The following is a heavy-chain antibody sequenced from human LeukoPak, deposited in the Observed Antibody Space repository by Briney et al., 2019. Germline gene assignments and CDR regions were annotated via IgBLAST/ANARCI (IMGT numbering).Heavy chain of an antibody. D-gene: IGHD3-9*01. J-gene: IGHJ4*02. CDR2: IRHDGSNK. CDR1: GFTFSSYG. V-gene: IGHV3-30*02. CDR3: AKAKYYDILTGYYAFDY. Sequence: PGGSLRLSCAASGFTFSSYGMHWVRQAPGKGLEWVAFIRHDGSNKYYADSVKGRFTISRDNSKNTLYLQMNSLRAEDTAVYYCAKAKYYDILTGYYAFDYWGQGTLVTVSS.